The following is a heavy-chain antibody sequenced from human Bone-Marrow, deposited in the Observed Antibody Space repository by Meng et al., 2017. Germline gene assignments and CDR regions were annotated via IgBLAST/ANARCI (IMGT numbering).Heavy chain of an antibody. CDR1: GGSFSDYY. CDR2: INHSGST. Sequence: VQLQQGGAGLCKPSETLSLTCVVPGGSFSDYYWSWIRQPPGKGLEWIGEINHSGSTNYNPSLESRATISVDTSQNNLSLKLSSVTAADTAVYYCARGRVVAATNPKFDYWGQGTLVTVSS. D-gene: IGHD2-15*01. CDR3: ARGRVVAATNPKFDY. J-gene: IGHJ4*02. V-gene: IGHV4-34*01.